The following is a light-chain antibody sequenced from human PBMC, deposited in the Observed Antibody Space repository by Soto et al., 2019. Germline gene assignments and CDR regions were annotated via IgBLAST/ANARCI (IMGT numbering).Light chain of an antibody. J-gene: IGLJ1*01. CDR1: SNDIGAYNY. V-gene: IGLV2-8*01. Sequence: SALTQPTSVSGSPGQSITISCTGSSNDIGAYNYVSWYQHHPGKAPKLMIYEASKRPSGVPDRSSGSKSGNTASLTVSGLQAEDEADYYCSSYAGSNTYVFGTGTKVTVL. CDR2: EAS. CDR3: SSYAGSNTYV.